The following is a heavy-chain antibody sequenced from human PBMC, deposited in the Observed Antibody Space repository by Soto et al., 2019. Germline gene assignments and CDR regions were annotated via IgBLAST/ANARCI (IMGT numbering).Heavy chain of an antibody. CDR3: ARGRRELRTGLYNALDV. CDR1: GGTFGSQV. Sequence: ASVKVSCKASGGTFGSQVIAWVRQAPGQGLEWMGGISGYNGDTNYAQKFQGRVTMTTDTSTSTAYMELRSLRSDDTAVYYCARGRRELRTGLYNALDVWGQGTTVTVSS. D-gene: IGHD1-26*01. CDR2: ISGYNGDT. J-gene: IGHJ6*02. V-gene: IGHV1-18*01.